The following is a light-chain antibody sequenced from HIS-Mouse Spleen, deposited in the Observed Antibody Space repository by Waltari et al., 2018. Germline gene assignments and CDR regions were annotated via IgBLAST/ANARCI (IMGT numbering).Light chain of an antibody. CDR2: KAS. Sequence: DIQITQSPSPLSASVRDSVPITYRASQSISSWLAWYQQKPGKAPKLLIYKASSLESGVPSRFSGSGSGTEFTLTISSLQPDDFATYYCQQYNSYSRTFGQGTKVEIK. CDR3: QQYNSYSRT. J-gene: IGKJ1*01. CDR1: QSISSW. V-gene: IGKV1-5*03.